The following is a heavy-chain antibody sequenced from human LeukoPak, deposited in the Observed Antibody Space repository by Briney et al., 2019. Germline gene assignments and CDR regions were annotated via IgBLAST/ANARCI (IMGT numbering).Heavy chain of an antibody. CDR1: GFTFSNYW. Sequence: AGGSLTLSCAASGFTFSNYWMHWVRQAPGKGLVLVSRINSDGINTTYADSVKGRFTISRDNAKNTLNLQMNSLRAEDTAVYYCARDLGQYYDTSDNWFDPWGQGTLVTVSS. D-gene: IGHD3-22*01. CDR3: ARDLGQYYDTSDNWFDP. CDR2: INSDGINT. J-gene: IGHJ5*02. V-gene: IGHV3-74*01.